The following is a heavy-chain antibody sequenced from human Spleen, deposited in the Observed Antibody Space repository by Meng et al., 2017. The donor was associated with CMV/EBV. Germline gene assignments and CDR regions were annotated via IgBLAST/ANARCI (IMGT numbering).Heavy chain of an antibody. D-gene: IGHD6-6*01. CDR3: ARSKIAARSHYYYGMDV. CDR1: GYMFTAHY. J-gene: IGHJ6*02. Sequence: ASVKVSCKASGYMFTAHYMHWVRQAPGQGLEWMGWINPNSSDTKYAQKFQGRVTMTRDTSISAAYMELSRLRSDDTAVYYCARSKIAARSHYYYGMDVWGQGTTVTVSS. V-gene: IGHV1-2*02. CDR2: INPNSSDT.